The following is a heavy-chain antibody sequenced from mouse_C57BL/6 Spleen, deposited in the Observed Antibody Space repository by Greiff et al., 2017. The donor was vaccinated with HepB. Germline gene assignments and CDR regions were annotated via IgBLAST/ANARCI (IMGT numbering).Heavy chain of an antibody. J-gene: IGHJ4*01. CDR1: GYTFTSYW. CDR3: ARERAYYSNYDAMDY. Sequence: QVQLQQPGAELVKPGASVKLSCKASGYTFTSYWMHWVKQRPGQGLEWIGMIHPNSGSTNYNEKFKSKATLTVDKSSSTAYMQLSSLTSEDSAVYYCARERAYYSNYDAMDYWGQGTSVTVSS. D-gene: IGHD2-5*01. V-gene: IGHV1-64*01. CDR2: IHPNSGST.